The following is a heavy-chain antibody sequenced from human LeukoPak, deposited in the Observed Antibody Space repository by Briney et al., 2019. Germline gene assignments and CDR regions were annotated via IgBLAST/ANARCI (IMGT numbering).Heavy chain of an antibody. Sequence: GGSLRLSCTASGFTFGDYSMNWVRQAPGKGLEWVSYISSSSRTINYADSVKGRFTISRDNAKNSLYLQMNSLRAEDTAVYYCARDFHRRLYDSSGYYPYWGQGTLVTVSS. CDR2: ISSSSRTI. CDR3: ARDFHRRLYDSSGYYPY. CDR1: GFTFGDYS. D-gene: IGHD3-22*01. V-gene: IGHV3-48*01. J-gene: IGHJ4*02.